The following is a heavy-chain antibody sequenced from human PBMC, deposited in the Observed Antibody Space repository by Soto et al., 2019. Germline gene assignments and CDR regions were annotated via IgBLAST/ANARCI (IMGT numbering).Heavy chain of an antibody. Sequence: ASVKVSCKASGYTFTSYAMHWVRQAPGQRLEWMGWINAGNGNTKYSQKFQGRVTITRDTSASTAYMELSSLRSEDTAVYYCAVRLAISGIEVVQAAHYGMDVWGQGTTVTVSS. CDR2: INAGNGNT. CDR3: AVRLAISGIEVVQAAHYGMDV. CDR1: GYTFTSYA. D-gene: IGHD2-2*01. J-gene: IGHJ6*02. V-gene: IGHV1-3*01.